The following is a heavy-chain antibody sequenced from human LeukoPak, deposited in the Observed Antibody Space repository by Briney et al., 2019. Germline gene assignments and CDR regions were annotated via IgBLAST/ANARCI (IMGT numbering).Heavy chain of an antibody. J-gene: IGHJ4*02. D-gene: IGHD2-21*02. CDR2: IYSGGNT. CDR1: GGSISGSNLH. Sequence: PSETLSLTCAVSGGSISGSNLHWGWVRQAPGKGLEWVSIIYSGGNTYYADSVKGRFTISRDNSKNTLYLQMDRLRPEDTAVYYCARGTVTAPDYWGQGTLVTVSS. CDR3: ARGTVTAPDY. V-gene: IGHV3-53*01.